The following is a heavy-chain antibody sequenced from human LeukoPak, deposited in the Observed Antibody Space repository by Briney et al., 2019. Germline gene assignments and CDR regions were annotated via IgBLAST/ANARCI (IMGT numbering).Heavy chain of an antibody. J-gene: IGHJ5*02. CDR2: MNPNSGNT. Sequence: GASVKVSCKASGYTFTSYDINWVRQATGQGLEWMGWMNPNSGNTGYAQKFQGRVTMTTDTSTSTAYMELRSLRSDDTAVYYCARDGLTGTTGDWFDPWGQGTLVTVSS. V-gene: IGHV1-8*01. CDR3: ARDGLTGTTGDWFDP. D-gene: IGHD1-7*01. CDR1: GYTFTSYD.